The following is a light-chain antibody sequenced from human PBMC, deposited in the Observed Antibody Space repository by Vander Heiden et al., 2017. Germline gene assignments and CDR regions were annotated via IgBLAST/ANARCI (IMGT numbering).Light chain of an antibody. J-gene: IGKJ1*01. CDR1: QSISNYY. CDR2: GTS. V-gene: IGKV3-20*01. CDR3: QQYGTSPWT. Sequence: EIVLTQSPGTLSLSPGERATLSCRASQSISNYYLAWFQQKPGQAPRLLIYGTSNRANGVPGRFSGSGSGTDFTLTISGLEPEDFAVYYCQQYGTSPWTFGPGTKVDI.